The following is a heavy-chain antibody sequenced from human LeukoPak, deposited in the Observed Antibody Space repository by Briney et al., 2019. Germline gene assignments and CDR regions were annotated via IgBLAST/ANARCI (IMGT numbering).Heavy chain of an antibody. CDR2: INPNSGGT. J-gene: IGHJ5*02. CDR3: ARGVGSGWYNWFDP. V-gene: IGHV1-2*02. Sequence: ASVKVSCKASGYTFTGYYMHWVRQAPGQGLGWMGWINPNSGGTNYAQKFQGRVAMTMDTSTSTAYMELSRLRSDDTAVYYCARGVGSGWYNWFDPWGQGTLVTVSS. D-gene: IGHD6-19*01. CDR1: GYTFTGYY.